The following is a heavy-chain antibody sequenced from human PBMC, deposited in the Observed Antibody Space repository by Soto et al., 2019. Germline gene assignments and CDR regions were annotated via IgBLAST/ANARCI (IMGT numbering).Heavy chain of an antibody. CDR2: FDPEDGET. D-gene: IGHD5-18*01. V-gene: IGHV1-24*01. CDR3: ATPGWIPPGGIDF. J-gene: IGHJ4*02. Sequence: ASVKGSCKVSGSTLTELSMHWVRQAPGKGLEWMGGFDPEDGETIYAQKFQGRVTMTEDTSTDTAYMELSSLRSEDTAVYYCATPGWIPPGGIDFWGQGTLVTVS. CDR1: GSTLTELS.